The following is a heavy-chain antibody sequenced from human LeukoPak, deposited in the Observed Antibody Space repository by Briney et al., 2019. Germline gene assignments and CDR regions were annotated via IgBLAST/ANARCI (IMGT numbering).Heavy chain of an antibody. V-gene: IGHV1-46*01. CDR1: GYTFTSYY. Sequence: GASVKVSCKASGYTFTSYYTHWVRQAPGQGLEWMGIINPSGGSTSYAQKFQGRVTMTRDTSTSTVYMELSSLRSEDTAVYYCARARIVGATPDAFDIWGQGTMVTVSS. J-gene: IGHJ3*02. D-gene: IGHD1-26*01. CDR3: ARARIVGATPDAFDI. CDR2: INPSGGST.